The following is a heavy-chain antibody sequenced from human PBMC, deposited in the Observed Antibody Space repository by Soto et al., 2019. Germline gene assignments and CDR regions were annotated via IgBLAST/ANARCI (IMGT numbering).Heavy chain of an antibody. CDR2: INGGNGGT. V-gene: IGHV3-23*01. J-gene: IGHJ4*02. CDR1: GFTFVNYA. Sequence: DVQLLESGGGLVQPGGSLRLSCAASGFTFVNYAMTWVLQAPGKGLAWVSTINGGNGGTYYADSVKGRFTISRDNYHNPLCLHMSSLRSEDTAIYYCARADVRLVAIITTIIDSWGQGTLVTGSS. D-gene: IGHD2-21*01. CDR3: ARADVRLVAIITTIIDS.